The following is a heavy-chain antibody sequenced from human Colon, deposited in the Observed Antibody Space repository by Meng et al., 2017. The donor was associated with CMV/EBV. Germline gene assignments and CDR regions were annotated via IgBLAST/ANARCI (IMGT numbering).Heavy chain of an antibody. Sequence: GGSLRLSCEASDLIVSDNYMTWVRQTPGKGLECVSVIYGDGTTYYADSVKGRFTVSRDNFKNTLHLHLTGLRAEDTGVYFCARERNHVVFETIFYHYGMDVRGQGTTVTVSS. CDR3: ARERNHVVFETIFYHYGMDV. J-gene: IGHJ6*02. D-gene: IGHD1-14*01. CDR1: DLIVSDNY. V-gene: IGHV3-53*01. CDR2: IYGDGTT.